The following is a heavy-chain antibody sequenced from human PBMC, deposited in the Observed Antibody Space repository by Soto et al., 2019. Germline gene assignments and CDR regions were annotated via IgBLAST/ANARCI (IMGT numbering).Heavy chain of an antibody. V-gene: IGHV1-24*01. Sequence: ASVKVSCKVSGYTLTELSMHWVRQAPGKGLEWMGGFDPEDGETIYAQKFQGRVTMTEDTSTDTAYMELSSLRSEDTAVYYCATLGPTVTTYAFDIWGQDTMVTVSS. D-gene: IGHD4-17*01. CDR3: ATLGPTVTTYAFDI. CDR2: FDPEDGET. J-gene: IGHJ3*02. CDR1: GYTLTELS.